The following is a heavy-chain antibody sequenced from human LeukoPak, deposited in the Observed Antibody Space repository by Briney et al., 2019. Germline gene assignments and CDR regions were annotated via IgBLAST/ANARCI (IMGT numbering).Heavy chain of an antibody. CDR2: IFYTGIT. J-gene: IGHJ4*02. D-gene: IGHD6-6*01. CDR3: ARETSSSALGY. Sequence: SETLSLTCNVSGGSMNTYYWSWIRQPPGKGLEWIGYIFYTGITNYNPSLKSRVTISVDTSRNQFSLKLTSVTAADTAVYYCARETSSSALGYWGQGTLVTVSS. CDR1: GGSMNTYY. V-gene: IGHV4-59*01.